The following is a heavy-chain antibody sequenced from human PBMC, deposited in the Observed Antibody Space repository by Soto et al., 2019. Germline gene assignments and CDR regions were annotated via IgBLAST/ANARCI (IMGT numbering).Heavy chain of an antibody. J-gene: IGHJ4*02. D-gene: IGHD2-2*01. Sequence: EVQLVESGGGLVQPGGSLRLSCAASGFTFSSYAMHWVRQAPGKGLEYVSAISSNGGSTYYANSVKGRFTISRDNSKNTLYLQMGSLRAEDMAVYYCGRGDCSSISCYAGILDDWGQGTLVTVSS. CDR2: ISSNGGST. V-gene: IGHV3-64*01. CDR1: GFTFSSYA. CDR3: GRGDCSSISCYAGILDD.